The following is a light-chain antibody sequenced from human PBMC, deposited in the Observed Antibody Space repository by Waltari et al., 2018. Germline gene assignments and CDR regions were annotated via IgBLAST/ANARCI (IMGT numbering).Light chain of an antibody. CDR3: QQVNSHPLT. Sequence: DIRLTQSPSFLSSSVGDRVTIACRASQAITSYLAWYQPKPGKAPKLLIYAASTLQSGVSSRFSGSGFGTEFTLTISSLQTEDFATYYCQQVNSHPLTFGGGTKVEIE. V-gene: IGKV1-9*01. J-gene: IGKJ4*01. CDR2: AAS. CDR1: QAITSY.